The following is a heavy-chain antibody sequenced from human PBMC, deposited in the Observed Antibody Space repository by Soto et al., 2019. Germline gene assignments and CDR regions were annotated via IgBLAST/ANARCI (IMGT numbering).Heavy chain of an antibody. Sequence: QVQLVESGGGVVQPGRSLRLSCAASGFTFSSYGMHWVRQAPGKGLEWVAVISYDGSNKYYADSVKGRFTISRDNSKNTLYLQTNSLRAEDTAVYYCAKDRARYCGGGSCYSIFDYWGQGTLVTVSS. CDR3: AKDRARYCGGGSCYSIFDY. V-gene: IGHV3-30*18. CDR1: GFTFSSYG. CDR2: ISYDGSNK. D-gene: IGHD2-15*01. J-gene: IGHJ4*02.